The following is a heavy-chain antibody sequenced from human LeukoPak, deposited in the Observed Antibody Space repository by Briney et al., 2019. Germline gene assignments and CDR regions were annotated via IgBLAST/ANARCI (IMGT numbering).Heavy chain of an antibody. CDR3: AKELAGTGYSSSWYVYYYYGMDV. Sequence: PGGSLRLSCAASGFTFSSYAMSWVRQAPGKGLEWVSAISGSGGSTYYADSVKGRFTISRDNSKNTLYLQMNSLRAEDTAIYYCAKELAGTGYSSSWYVYYYYGMDVWGQGTTVTVSS. CDR1: GFTFSSYA. V-gene: IGHV3-23*01. D-gene: IGHD6-13*01. J-gene: IGHJ6*02. CDR2: ISGSGGST.